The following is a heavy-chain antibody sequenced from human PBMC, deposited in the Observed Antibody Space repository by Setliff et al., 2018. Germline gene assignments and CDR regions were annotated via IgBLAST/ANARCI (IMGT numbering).Heavy chain of an antibody. CDR3: ARGRMRGSCSGPSCTYDPFDI. D-gene: IGHD2-2*01. CDR2: IDHSGRT. CDR1: GASFSNYY. Sequence: SETLSLTCTVYGASFSNYYWGWVRQPPEERLEWIGEIDHSGRTKYNPSLKGRVTISVDTSKTQFSLILRSVTAADTAVYYCARGRMRGSCSGPSCTYDPFDIWGQGTPVTVSS. J-gene: IGHJ3*02. V-gene: IGHV4-34*01.